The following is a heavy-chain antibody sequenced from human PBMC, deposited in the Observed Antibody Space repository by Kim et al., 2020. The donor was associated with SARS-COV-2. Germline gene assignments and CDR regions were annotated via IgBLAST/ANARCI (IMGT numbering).Heavy chain of an antibody. D-gene: IGHD2-8*01. V-gene: IGHV3-13*01. CDR2: T. J-gene: IGHJ3*02. CDR3: ARSYGLDAFDI. Sequence: TSYPGSVKGRFTISRENAKNSLYLQMNSLRAGDTAVYYCARSYGLDAFDIWGQGTMVTVSS.